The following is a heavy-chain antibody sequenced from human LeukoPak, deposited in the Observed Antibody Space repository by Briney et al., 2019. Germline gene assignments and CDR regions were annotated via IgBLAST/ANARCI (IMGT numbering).Heavy chain of an antibody. CDR2: IVVGSGNT. CDR1: GFTFTSSA. Sequence: TSVKVSCKASGFTFTSSAVQWVRQARGQRLEWIGWIVVGSGNTNYAQKFQERVTITRDMSTSTAYMELSSLRSEDTAVYYCARHRGYSYGWLDYWGQGTLVTVSS. D-gene: IGHD5-18*01. CDR3: ARHRGYSYGWLDY. J-gene: IGHJ4*02. V-gene: IGHV1-58*01.